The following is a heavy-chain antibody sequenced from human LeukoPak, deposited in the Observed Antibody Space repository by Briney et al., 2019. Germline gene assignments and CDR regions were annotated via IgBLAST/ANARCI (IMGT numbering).Heavy chain of an antibody. CDR2: ISAYNGNT. J-gene: IGHJ3*02. CDR1: GYTFTSYG. D-gene: IGHD4-11*01. Sequence: GASVKVSCKASGYTFTSYGISWVRQAPGQGLEWMGWISAYNGNTNYAQKLQGRVTMTTDTSTSTAYMELRSLRSDDTAVYYCAREVAGVDYTTPTRYPCAFDIWGQGTMVTVSS. V-gene: IGHV1-18*01. CDR3: AREVAGVDYTTPTRYPCAFDI.